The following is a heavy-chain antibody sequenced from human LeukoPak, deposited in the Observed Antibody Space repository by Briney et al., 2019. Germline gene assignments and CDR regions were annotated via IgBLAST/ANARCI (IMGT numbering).Heavy chain of an antibody. Sequence: PSETLSLTCAVSGGSITTTSYYWVWIRQPPGKGLEWIGSIYYNGSTCYSPSLKSRVTISVDTSKNQFSLKLSSVTAADTAVYYCARRSRGVAALAHRINWFDPWGQGTLVTVSS. CDR3: ARRSRGVAALAHRINWFDP. D-gene: IGHD2-15*01. CDR2: IYYNGST. V-gene: IGHV4-39*07. CDR1: GGSITTTSYY. J-gene: IGHJ5*02.